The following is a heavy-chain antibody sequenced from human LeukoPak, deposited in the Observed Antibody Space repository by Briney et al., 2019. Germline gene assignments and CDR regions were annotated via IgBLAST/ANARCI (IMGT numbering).Heavy chain of an antibody. D-gene: IGHD6-19*01. CDR1: GFTFSSYS. Sequence: GGSLRLSCAASGFTFSSYSMNWVRQAPGKGLEWVSSISSSSSYIYYADSVKGRFTISRDNAKNSLYLQMNSLRAEDTAVYYCARDKAGRQWLVRGWFDPWGQGTLVTVSS. CDR3: ARDKAGRQWLVRGWFDP. J-gene: IGHJ5*02. CDR2: ISSSSSYI. V-gene: IGHV3-21*01.